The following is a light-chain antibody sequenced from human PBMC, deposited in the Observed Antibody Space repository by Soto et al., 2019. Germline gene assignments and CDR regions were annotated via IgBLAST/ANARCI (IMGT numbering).Light chain of an antibody. Sequence: QSALTQPASVSGSPGQSITISCTGTSSDVGSYNLVSWYQQHPGKASKLMIYEGNNRPSGISNRVYGSKSGNTASLTISGLKAEDEADYYCCSYAGSSTSVVFGGGTKLTVL. J-gene: IGLJ2*01. CDR2: EGN. CDR3: CSYAGSSTSVV. CDR1: SSDVGSYNL. V-gene: IGLV2-23*01.